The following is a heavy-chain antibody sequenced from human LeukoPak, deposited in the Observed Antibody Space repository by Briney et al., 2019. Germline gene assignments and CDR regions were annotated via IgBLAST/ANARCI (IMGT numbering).Heavy chain of an antibody. CDR3: ARDLPYYDFWSGYSDAFDI. D-gene: IGHD3-3*01. J-gene: IGHJ3*02. Sequence: PGGSLRLSCAASGFTFSSYSVNWVRQAPGKGLEWVSSISSSSSYIYYADSVKGRSTISRDNAKNSLYLQVNSLRAEDTAVYYCARDLPYYDFWSGYSDAFDIWGQGTMVTVSS. CDR1: GFTFSSYS. V-gene: IGHV3-21*01. CDR2: ISSSSSYI.